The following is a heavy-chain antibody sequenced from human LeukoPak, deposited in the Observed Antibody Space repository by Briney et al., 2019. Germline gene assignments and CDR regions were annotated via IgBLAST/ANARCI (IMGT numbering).Heavy chain of an antibody. CDR1: GFTFSSNG. J-gene: IGHJ4*02. CDR2: IWYDGSIK. D-gene: IGHD3-22*01. V-gene: IGHV3-33*01. CDR3: ARDSGYYDSSGYTFDY. Sequence: PGGSLRLSCAASGFTFSSNGMHWVRQAPGKGLEWVAVIWYDGSIKYYADSVKGRFTISRDNAKNSLYLQMNSLRAEDTAVYYCARDSGYYDSSGYTFDYWGQGTLVTVSS.